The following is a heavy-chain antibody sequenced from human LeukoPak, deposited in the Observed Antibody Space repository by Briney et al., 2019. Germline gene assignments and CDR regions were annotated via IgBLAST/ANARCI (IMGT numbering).Heavy chain of an antibody. D-gene: IGHD3-22*01. Sequence: PSGTLSLTCTVSGGSISSSSYYWGWIRQPPGKGLEWIGGIYYSGSTYYSPSLKSRVTISVDTSKNQFSLKLSSVTAADTAVYYCARAFYDSSGYYKNNWFDPWGQGTLVTVSS. CDR3: ARAFYDSSGYYKNNWFDP. V-gene: IGHV4-39*01. CDR2: IYYSGST. CDR1: GGSISSSSYY. J-gene: IGHJ5*02.